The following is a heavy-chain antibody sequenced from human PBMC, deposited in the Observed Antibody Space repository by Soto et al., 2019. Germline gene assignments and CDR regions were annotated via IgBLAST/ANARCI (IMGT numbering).Heavy chain of an antibody. J-gene: IGHJ4*02. CDR2: VFHSGSS. CDR3: ARAPGLGVARIDY. Sequence: SSDSLALTCTVSGAAVTSFYCSFIGHPPVKGLEWIGYVFHSGSSNYNPSLKSRVTISVDTSKSQISLRLTSVTAADTAVYYCARAPGLGVARIDYWGQGTLVTVSS. CDR1: GAAVTSFY. V-gene: IGHV4-59*02. D-gene: IGHD6-19*01.